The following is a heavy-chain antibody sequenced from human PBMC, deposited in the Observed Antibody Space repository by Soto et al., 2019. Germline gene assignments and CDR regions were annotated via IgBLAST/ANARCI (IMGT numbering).Heavy chain of an antibody. J-gene: IGHJ6*02. CDR3: AMVDLYVTPTPQDV. D-gene: IGHD2-15*01. CDR2: ISPYTGNT. Sequence: QVQLEQSGDEVKKPGASVKVSCKASGYIFVNYGIAWVRQAPGQGLEWLGWISPYTGNTYYATKVQGRLTLTTDTSPSTAFMALVSRTSADTAVYSFAMVDLYVTPTPQDVWGQGTTVTVSS. CDR1: GYIFVNYG. V-gene: IGHV1-18*01.